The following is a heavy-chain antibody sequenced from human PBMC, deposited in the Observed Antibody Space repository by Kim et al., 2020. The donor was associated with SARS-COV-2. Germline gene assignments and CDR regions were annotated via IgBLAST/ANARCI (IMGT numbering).Heavy chain of an antibody. J-gene: IGHJ6*02. D-gene: IGHD3-22*01. CDR2: ISSSSSYI. CDR3: ARDFSYDSSGRSFIVYGIDV. CDR1: GFTFSSYS. Sequence: GGSLRLSCAASGFTFSSYSMNWVRQAPGKGLEWVSSISSSSSYIYYADSVKGRFTISRDNAKNSLYLQMNSLRAEDTAVYYCARDFSYDSSGRSFIVYGIDVWGQGTTVTVSS. V-gene: IGHV3-21*01.